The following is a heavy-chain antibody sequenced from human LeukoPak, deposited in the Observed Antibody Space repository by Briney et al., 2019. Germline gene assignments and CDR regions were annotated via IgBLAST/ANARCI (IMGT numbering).Heavy chain of an antibody. D-gene: IGHD3-10*01. Sequence: GGSLRLSCAASGFTFSSYGMHWVRQAPGKGLEWVAFIRSDGTNKYYADSVKGRFTISRDNSKNTLYLQMNSLRAEDTAVYYCAKDYSKTGYYGSGTYYRPNWFDPWGQGTLVTVSS. V-gene: IGHV3-30*02. CDR2: IRSDGTNK. CDR3: AKDYSKTGYYGSGTYYRPNWFDP. CDR1: GFTFSSYG. J-gene: IGHJ5*02.